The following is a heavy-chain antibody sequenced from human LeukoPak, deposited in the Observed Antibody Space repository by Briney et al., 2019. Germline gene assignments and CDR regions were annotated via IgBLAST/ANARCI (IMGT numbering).Heavy chain of an antibody. CDR2: ISAYNGDT. V-gene: IGHV1-18*01. CDR3: ARGAQWLVP. J-gene: IGHJ5*02. D-gene: IGHD6-19*01. CDR1: GYSFASFG. Sequence: ASVKVPCKASGYSFASFGINWVRQAPGQGLEWMGWISAYNGDTNYAQNLQGRVTMTTDTSTSTAYMDLRSLRSDDTAVYYCARGAQWLVPWGQGTLVTVSS.